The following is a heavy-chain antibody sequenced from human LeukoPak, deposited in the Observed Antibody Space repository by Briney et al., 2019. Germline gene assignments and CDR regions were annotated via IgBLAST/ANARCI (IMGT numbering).Heavy chain of an antibody. V-gene: IGHV3-66*01. CDR3: ARFGPGRDLSYLDY. CDR1: GFIFSSQW. J-gene: IGHJ4*02. CDR2: IYSDGRT. Sequence: GGSLRLSCAASGFIFSSQWMGWVRQAPGKGLEWVSLIYSDGRTYYADSVKGRCTISRDNSKNTLYLQMNSLRTEDTAVYYCARFGPGRDLSYLDYWGQGTLVTVSS. D-gene: IGHD3-10*01.